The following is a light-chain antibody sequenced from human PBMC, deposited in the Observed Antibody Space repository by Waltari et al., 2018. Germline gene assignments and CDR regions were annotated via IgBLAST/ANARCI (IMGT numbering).Light chain of an antibody. CDR3: CSYAGSNNLL. CDR1: NRDVGRYNY. V-gene: IGLV2-8*01. CDR2: EVN. J-gene: IGLJ3*02. Sequence: QSALTQPPSASGSPGQSVTISCTGTNRDVGRYNYVSWYQQRPGIAPKLVIFEVNKRPSGVPDRFSGSKSGNTASLTVSGLQAEDEGIYYCCSYAGSNNLLFGGGTELTVL.